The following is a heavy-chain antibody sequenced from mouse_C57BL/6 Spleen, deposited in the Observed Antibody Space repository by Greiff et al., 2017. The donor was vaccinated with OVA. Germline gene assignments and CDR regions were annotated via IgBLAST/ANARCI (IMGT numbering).Heavy chain of an antibody. Sequence: QVQLQQPGAELVKPGASVKLSCKASGYTFTSYWMHWVKQRPGRGLEWIGRIDPNSGGTKYNEKFKSKATLTVDKPSSTAYMQLSSLTSGDSAVYYCARGDSNYGFAYWGQGTLVTVSA. CDR2: IDPNSGGT. CDR3: ARGDSNYGFAY. V-gene: IGHV1-72*01. CDR1: GYTFTSYW. D-gene: IGHD2-5*01. J-gene: IGHJ3*01.